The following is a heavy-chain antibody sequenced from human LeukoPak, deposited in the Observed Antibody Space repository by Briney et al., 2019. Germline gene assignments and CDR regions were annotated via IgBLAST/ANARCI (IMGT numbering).Heavy chain of an antibody. CDR3: ARAGVRGYSYDPDY. Sequence: GGSLRLSCAASGFTFSSYWMHWVRQAPGKGLVWVSRINSDGSRTSYADSVKGRFTISRDNAKNTLYLQMNSLRAEDTAVYYCARAGVRGYSYDPDYWGQGTLVTVSS. J-gene: IGHJ4*02. CDR2: INSDGSRT. V-gene: IGHV3-74*01. D-gene: IGHD5-18*01. CDR1: GFTFSSYW.